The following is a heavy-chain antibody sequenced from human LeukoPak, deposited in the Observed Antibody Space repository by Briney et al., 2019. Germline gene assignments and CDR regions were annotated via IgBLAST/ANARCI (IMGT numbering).Heavy chain of an antibody. Sequence: SQTLSLTCTVSGGSISSGGYYWSWIRQPAGKELEWIGRIYTSGSTNYNPSLKSRVTISVDTSKNQFSLQLSSVTAADTAVYYCARHSVSSSSLGAFAIRGQGTMVTVSS. CDR2: IYTSGST. CDR3: ARHSVSSSSLGAFAI. V-gene: IGHV4-61*02. CDR1: GGSISSGGYY. J-gene: IGHJ3*02. D-gene: IGHD6-6*01.